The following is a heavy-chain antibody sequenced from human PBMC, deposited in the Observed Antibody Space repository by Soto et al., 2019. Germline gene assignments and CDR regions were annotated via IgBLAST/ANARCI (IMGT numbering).Heavy chain of an antibody. CDR2: IYTSGST. V-gene: IGHV4-4*07. CDR3: ARAGDFWSGIYYYGMDV. D-gene: IGHD3-3*01. Sequence: KPSETLSLTCTVSGGSISSYYWSWIRQPAGKGLEWIGRIYTSGSTNYNPSLKSRVTMSVDTSKNQFSLKLSSVTAADTAVYYCARAGDFWSGIYYYGMDVWGQWTTVTVSS. J-gene: IGHJ6*02. CDR1: GGSISSYY.